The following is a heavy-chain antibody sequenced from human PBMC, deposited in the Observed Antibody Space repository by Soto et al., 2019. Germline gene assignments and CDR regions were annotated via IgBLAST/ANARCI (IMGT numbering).Heavy chain of an antibody. CDR2: IYPGDSDT. D-gene: IGHD6-6*01. CDR3: ASRPPVPIAARPIDS. J-gene: IGHJ5*01. Sequence: PGEALKNSCKGSGDSLTSYWIGGVRQMPGKGLEWMGIIYPGDSDTRYSPSFQGQVTISADKSISTAYLQWSSLKASDTAMYYCASRPPVPIAARPIDSWGLGTLVPLSS. V-gene: IGHV5-51*01. CDR1: GDSLTSYW.